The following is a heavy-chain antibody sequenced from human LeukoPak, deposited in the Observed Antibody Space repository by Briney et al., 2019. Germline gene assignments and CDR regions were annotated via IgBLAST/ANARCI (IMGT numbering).Heavy chain of an antibody. Sequence: GGSLRLSCAASGFTFSTYAMSWVRQAPGKGLEWVSSTIGSGSSTYYADSVKGRFTISRDNSKNTLYLQMNGLRAEDTAIYYCAKGRDSSSWADFQHWGQGTLVAASS. CDR1: GFTFSTYA. V-gene: IGHV3-23*01. J-gene: IGHJ1*01. CDR3: AKGRDSSSWADFQH. D-gene: IGHD6-13*01. CDR2: TIGSGSST.